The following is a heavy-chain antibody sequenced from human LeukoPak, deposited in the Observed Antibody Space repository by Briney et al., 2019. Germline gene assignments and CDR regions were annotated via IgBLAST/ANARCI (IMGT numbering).Heavy chain of an antibody. CDR1: GFTFSSSW. D-gene: IGHD5-18*01. CDR2: INSDWSTT. Sequence: PGGSLRLSCAASGFTFSSSWMDWVRQAPGKGLVWVSRINSDWSTTSYADSVKGRFTISRDNAKNTLYLQMNSLRAEDTAVCYCARALGTSMPSGGDWGQGTLVSVSS. CDR3: ARALGTSMPSGGD. J-gene: IGHJ4*02. V-gene: IGHV3-74*01.